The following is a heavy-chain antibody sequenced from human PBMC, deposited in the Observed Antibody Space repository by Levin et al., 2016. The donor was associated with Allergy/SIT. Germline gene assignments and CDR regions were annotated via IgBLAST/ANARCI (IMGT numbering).Heavy chain of an antibody. J-gene: IGHJ2*01. Sequence: WIRQPPGKGLEWVGYVFYTGSAKYTASLKSRLTLSVDTSKNQLSLTLNSVIAADTAVYYCVRQQWLDSGWFFDLWGRGTLVTVSS. CDR2: VFYTGSA. CDR3: VRQQWLDSGWFFDL. V-gene: IGHV4-61*07. D-gene: IGHD6-19*01.